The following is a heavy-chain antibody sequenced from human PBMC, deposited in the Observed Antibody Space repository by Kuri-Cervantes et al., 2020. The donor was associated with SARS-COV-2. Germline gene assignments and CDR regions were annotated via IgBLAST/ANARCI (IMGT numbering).Heavy chain of an antibody. V-gene: IGHV4-34*01. CDR3: ARGGAGATDFDY. CDR2: INHSGST. D-gene: IGHD1-26*01. Sequence: GSLRLSCAVYGGSFSGYYWSWIRQPPGKGLEWTGEINHSGSTNYNPSLKSRVTISVDTSKNQFSLKLSSVTAADTAVYYCARGGAGATDFDYWGQGTLVTVSS. CDR1: GGSFSGYY. J-gene: IGHJ4*02.